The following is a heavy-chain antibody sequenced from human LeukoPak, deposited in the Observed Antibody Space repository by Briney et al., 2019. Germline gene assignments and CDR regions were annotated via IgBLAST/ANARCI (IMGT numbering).Heavy chain of an antibody. CDR2: IYYSGST. D-gene: IGHD2-8*01. Sequence: NPSETLSLTCTVSGGSVSSTNYYWGWIRQPPGKGLEWIGSIYYSGSTSYNPSLKSRVTISVDTSKNQFSLKLSSVTAADTAVYYCASSPLYCTNGVCYPYWYFDLWGRGTLVTVSS. CDR3: ASSPLYCTNGVCYPYWYFDL. CDR1: GGSVSSTNYY. V-gene: IGHV4-39*07. J-gene: IGHJ2*01.